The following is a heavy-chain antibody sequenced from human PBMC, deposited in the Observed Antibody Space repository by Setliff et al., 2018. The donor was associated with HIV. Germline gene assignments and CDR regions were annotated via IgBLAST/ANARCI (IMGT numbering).Heavy chain of an antibody. J-gene: IGHJ4*02. V-gene: IGHV3-15*01. D-gene: IGHD3-9*01. CDR2: IKSKTDGGTT. CDR1: GYTLTELS. CDR3: AWGILTGYHYYSDY. Sequence: SCKVSGYTLTELSMHWVRQAPGKGLEWVGHIKSKTDGGTTDYAAPVKGRFIISRDDSKNTLYLQMNSLKTEDTAVYYCAWGILTGYHYYSDYWGQGSLVTVSS.